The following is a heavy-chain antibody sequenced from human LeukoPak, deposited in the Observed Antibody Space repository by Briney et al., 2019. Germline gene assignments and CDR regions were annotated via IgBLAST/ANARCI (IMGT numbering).Heavy chain of an antibody. Sequence: PGGSLRLSCAASGFAFSGSAIHWVRQASGKGLEWVGRIRSKANSYATSSAASVKGRFTISRDDSKNTAYLQMNSLKTEDTGVYYCTRGYGVLFDYWGQGTLVTVSS. CDR2: IRSKANSYAT. CDR3: TRGYGVLFDY. V-gene: IGHV3-73*01. J-gene: IGHJ4*02. D-gene: IGHD4-17*01. CDR1: GFAFSGSA.